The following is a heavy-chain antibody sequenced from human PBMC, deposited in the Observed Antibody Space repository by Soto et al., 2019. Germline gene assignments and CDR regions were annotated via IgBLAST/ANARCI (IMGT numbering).Heavy chain of an antibody. Sequence: ASVKVSCKASGYTFTGFYMHWLRQAPGQGPEWMGWINPKTGDTDYAQKFQGRITMTRDTSISTACMELTSLASDETAIYYCATPNGRIQSRRSCDWGQGTRVTVSS. CDR3: ATPNGRIQSRRSCD. J-gene: IGHJ4*02. D-gene: IGHD5-18*01. CDR2: INPKTGDT. V-gene: IGHV1-2*02. CDR1: GYTFTGFY.